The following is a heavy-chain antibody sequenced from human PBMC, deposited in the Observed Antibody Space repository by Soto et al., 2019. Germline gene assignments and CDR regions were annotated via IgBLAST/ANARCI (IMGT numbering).Heavy chain of an antibody. CDR3: ARCVVVAAKAIFDY. J-gene: IGHJ4*02. V-gene: IGHV4-30-2*01. D-gene: IGHD2-15*01. Sequence: PSETLSLRCVVSCGSRSGGGYSWSWIRQPPGQGLGWVGYIVHSGSTHYNPSPKSRVTISVDRSKNQLSLKLRCVTAADTAVYYCARCVVVAAKAIFDYWGQGTLVTVSS. CDR1: CGSRSGGGYS. CDR2: IVHSGST.